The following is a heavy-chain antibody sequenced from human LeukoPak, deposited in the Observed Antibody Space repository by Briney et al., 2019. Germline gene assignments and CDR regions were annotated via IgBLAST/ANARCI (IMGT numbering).Heavy chain of an antibody. J-gene: IGHJ4*02. CDR1: GSTFSSYA. CDR2: ISGSGGST. D-gene: IGHD2-2*01. CDR3: AKAPEYQYYFDY. Sequence: GGSLRLSCAASGSTFSSYAMSWVRQPPGKGLEWVSAISGSGGSTYYADSVKGRFTISRDNSKNTLYLQMNSLRAEDTAVYYCAKAPEYQYYFDYWGQGTLVTVSS. V-gene: IGHV3-23*01.